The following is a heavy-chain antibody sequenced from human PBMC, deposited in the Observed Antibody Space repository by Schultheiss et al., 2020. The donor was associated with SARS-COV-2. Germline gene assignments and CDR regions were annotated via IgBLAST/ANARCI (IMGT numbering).Heavy chain of an antibody. CDR2: INHSGST. CDR1: GGSFSGYY. J-gene: IGHJ6*03. D-gene: IGHD2-2*01. V-gene: IGHV4-34*01. Sequence: SETLSLTCAVYGGSFSGYYWSWIRQPPGKGLEWIGEINHSGSTNYNPSLKSRVTISVDTSKNQFSLKLSSVTAADTAVYYWARELKVPAAPGYYYYYMDVWGKGTTVTGSS. CDR3: ARELKVPAAPGYYYYYMDV.